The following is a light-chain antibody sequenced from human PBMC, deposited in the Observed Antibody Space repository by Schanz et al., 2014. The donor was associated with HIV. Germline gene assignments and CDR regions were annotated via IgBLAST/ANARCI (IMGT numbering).Light chain of an antibody. CDR2: GAS. J-gene: IGKJ5*01. Sequence: EIVLTQSPATLSLSPGERATLSCRASQSVSSYLAWYQQKPGQAPRLVIYGASSRATGIPDRFSASGSGADSTLTISRVEPEDFAVYYCQQYGSSPSRITFGQGTRLEIK. V-gene: IGKV3-20*01. CDR1: QSVSSY. CDR3: QQYGSSPSRIT.